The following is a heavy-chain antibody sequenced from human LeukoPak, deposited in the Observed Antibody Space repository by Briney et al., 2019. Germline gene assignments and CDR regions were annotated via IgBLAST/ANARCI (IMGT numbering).Heavy chain of an antibody. D-gene: IGHD3-16*02. Sequence: SETLSLTCTVSGGSISSYYWSWIRQPPGKGLEWIGSIYHSGSTYYNPSLKSRVTISVDTSKNQFSLKLSSVTAADTAVYYCARLLGGVIVGNWFDPWGQGTLVTVSS. CDR2: IYHSGST. V-gene: IGHV4-59*08. CDR1: GGSISSYY. J-gene: IGHJ5*02. CDR3: ARLLGGVIVGNWFDP.